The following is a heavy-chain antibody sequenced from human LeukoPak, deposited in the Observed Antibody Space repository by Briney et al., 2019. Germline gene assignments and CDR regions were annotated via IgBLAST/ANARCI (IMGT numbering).Heavy chain of an antibody. Sequence: ASVKVSCKASGYTFTSYGISWVRQAPGQGLEWMGWISAYNGNTNYAQKLQGRVTMTTDTSTSTAYMELRSLRSDDTAVYYCARGSGYCSGGSCHHADYYYGMDVWGQGTTATVSS. J-gene: IGHJ6*02. V-gene: IGHV1-18*01. CDR2: ISAYNGNT. CDR3: ARGSGYCSGGSCHHADYYYGMDV. CDR1: GYTFTSYG. D-gene: IGHD2-15*01.